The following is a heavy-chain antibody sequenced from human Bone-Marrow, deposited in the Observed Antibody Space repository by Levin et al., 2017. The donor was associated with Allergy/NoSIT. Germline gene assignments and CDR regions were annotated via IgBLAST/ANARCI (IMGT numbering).Heavy chain of an antibody. J-gene: IGHJ6*02. CDR1: GGSFSSSY. Sequence: PSETLSLTCGVFGGSFSSSYWSWVRQPPGKGLEWIGEINHSGTTKYNPSLKSRVTISVDTSENEISLRLSSVTAADTAVYYCAGAFASAGTDSLYFYYYGVDVWGQGTTVTVSS. V-gene: IGHV4-34*01. CDR2: INHSGTT. CDR3: AGAFASAGTDSLYFYYYGVDV. D-gene: IGHD6-19*01.